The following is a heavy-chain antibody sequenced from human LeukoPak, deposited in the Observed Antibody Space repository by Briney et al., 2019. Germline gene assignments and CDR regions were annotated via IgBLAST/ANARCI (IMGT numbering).Heavy chain of an antibody. V-gene: IGHV3-11*04. J-gene: IGHJ3*02. CDR1: GFTFSDYY. CDR3: ARRPKRGAFDI. Sequence: GGSLRLSCAASGFTFSDYYMSWIRQAPGKGLEWVSYISSSGSTIYYADSVKGRFTISRDNAKNSLYLQMSSLRAEDTAVYYCARRPKRGAFDIWGQGTMVTVSS. CDR2: ISSSGSTI.